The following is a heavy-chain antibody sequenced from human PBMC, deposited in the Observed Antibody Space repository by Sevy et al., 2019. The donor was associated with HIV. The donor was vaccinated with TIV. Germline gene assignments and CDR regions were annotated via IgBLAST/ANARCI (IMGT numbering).Heavy chain of an antibody. D-gene: IGHD3-16*01. V-gene: IGHV3-7*01. Sequence: GGSLRLSCAASGFTFSGNWMNWVRQAPGKGLEWVANIKGDGSDKHYVDSVEGRFTISRDNAKNLLFLQMNSLRVEDTAVYYCAHETFGRFQSWGQGNLVTVSS. CDR3: AHETFGRFQS. CDR2: IKGDGSDK. J-gene: IGHJ4*02. CDR1: GFTFSGNW.